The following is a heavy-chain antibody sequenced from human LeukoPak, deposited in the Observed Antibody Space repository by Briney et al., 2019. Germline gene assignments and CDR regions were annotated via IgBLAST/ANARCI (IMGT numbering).Heavy chain of an antibody. CDR3: ARELRTFDS. V-gene: IGHV3-7*01. Sequence: GRSLRLSCAASGFTFSSYWMTWVRQAPGKGLEWVANIKHNGDELNYVDSVEDRFTISRDNAKNSLYLHMTSLRAEDTAVYYCARELRTFDSWGQGTLVTVSS. J-gene: IGHJ4*02. CDR1: GFTFSSYW. CDR2: IKHNGDEL. D-gene: IGHD3-16*01.